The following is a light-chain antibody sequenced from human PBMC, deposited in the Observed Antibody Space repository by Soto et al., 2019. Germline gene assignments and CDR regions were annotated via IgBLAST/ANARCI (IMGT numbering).Light chain of an antibody. Sequence: EIVLTQSPGTLPLSPGERATLSCRASQSLTSSYLTWYQQKPGQAPRLLIYGASSRATGIPDRFSGSGSGKDFTLTISSLEPEDFAVYYCQQYGSSPPWTFGQGTRVDIK. J-gene: IGKJ1*01. CDR2: GAS. CDR1: QSLTSSY. CDR3: QQYGSSPPWT. V-gene: IGKV3-20*01.